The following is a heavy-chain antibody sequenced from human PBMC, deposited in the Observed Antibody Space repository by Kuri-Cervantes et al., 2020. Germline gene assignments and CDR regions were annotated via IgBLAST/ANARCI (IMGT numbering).Heavy chain of an antibody. CDR2: VSADGGST. V-gene: IGHV3-23*01. D-gene: IGHD4-23*01. Sequence: GGSLRLSCAASGFTFRNYVMSWVRQAPGKVPEWVSSVSADGGSTYYADSVKGRFTISRDNSKNTLYLQMNSLRAEDTAVYYCARGDYGDNRWGYFDLWGRGTLVTVSS. J-gene: IGHJ2*01. CDR1: GFTFRNYV. CDR3: ARGDYGDNRWGYFDL.